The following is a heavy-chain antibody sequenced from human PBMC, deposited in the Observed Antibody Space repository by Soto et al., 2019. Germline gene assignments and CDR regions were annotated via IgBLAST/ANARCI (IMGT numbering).Heavy chain of an antibody. CDR1: GFTFSSYA. V-gene: IGHV3-30-3*01. CDR3: ARELHSAYYYYGMDV. J-gene: IGHJ6*02. Sequence: PGGSLRLSCAASGFTFSSYAMHWVRQAPGKGLEWVAVISYDGSNKYYADSVKGRFTISRDNSKNTLYLQMNSLRAEDTAVYYCARELHSAYYYYGMDVWGQGTTVTVSS. CDR2: ISYDGSNK.